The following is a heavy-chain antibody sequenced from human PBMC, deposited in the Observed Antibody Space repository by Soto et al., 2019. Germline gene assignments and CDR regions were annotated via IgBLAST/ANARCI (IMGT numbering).Heavy chain of an antibody. J-gene: IGHJ4*02. D-gene: IGHD3-22*01. Sequence: HLQFQASGPGLVKPSETLSLTCNVSGGSISGSEYYWGWIRQTPGEGLEWIGSIYYSGNTHYNPSPKGGVPIPVDMSKNLFSLKWNFVTAADTAVYYCWRRGYDSSGVFDDLDSGGRGTLVTVPS. CDR1: GGSISGSEYY. CDR3: WRRGYDSSGVFDDLDS. CDR2: IYYSGNT. V-gene: IGHV4-39*01.